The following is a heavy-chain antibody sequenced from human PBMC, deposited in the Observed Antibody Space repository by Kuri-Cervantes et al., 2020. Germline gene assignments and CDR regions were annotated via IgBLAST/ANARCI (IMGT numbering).Heavy chain of an antibody. V-gene: IGHV3-74*03. CDR2: VSNDGTVA. J-gene: IGHJ4*02. Sequence: GESLKISCVASGFNFSRCWLHWVRQTPGKGLVWIADVSNDGTVATYVESVKGRFTISRDNAKNTLSLQMNSLRVDDAAVYYCGRNPPLPNWGPGTLVTVSS. CDR3: GRNPPLPN. CDR1: GFNFSRCW.